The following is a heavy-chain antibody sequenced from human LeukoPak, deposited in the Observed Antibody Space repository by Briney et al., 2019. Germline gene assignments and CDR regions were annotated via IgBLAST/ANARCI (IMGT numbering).Heavy chain of an antibody. Sequence: GGSLRLSCTVSGFTVSSNSMSWVRQAPGKGLEWVSFIYSDNTHYSDSVKGRFTISRDNSKNTLYLQMNSLRAEDTAVYYCVRGLQEWDLRRDYWGQGTLVTVSS. D-gene: IGHD1-26*01. V-gene: IGHV3-53*01. J-gene: IGHJ4*02. CDR2: IYSDNT. CDR3: VRGLQEWDLRRDY. CDR1: GFTVSSNS.